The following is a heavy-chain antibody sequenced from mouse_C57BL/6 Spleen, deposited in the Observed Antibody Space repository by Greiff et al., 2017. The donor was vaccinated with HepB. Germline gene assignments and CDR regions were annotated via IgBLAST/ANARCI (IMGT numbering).Heavy chain of an antibody. V-gene: IGHV5-4*03. CDR3: ARFYYDYDDAMDY. CDR1: GFTFSSYA. Sequence: EVKLVESGGGLVKPGGSLKLSCAASGFTFSSYAMSWVRQTPEKRLEWVATISDGGSYTYYPDNVKGRFTISRDNAKNNLYLQMSHLKSEDTAMYYCARFYYDYDDAMDYWGQGTSVTVSS. D-gene: IGHD2-4*01. J-gene: IGHJ4*01. CDR2: ISDGGSYT.